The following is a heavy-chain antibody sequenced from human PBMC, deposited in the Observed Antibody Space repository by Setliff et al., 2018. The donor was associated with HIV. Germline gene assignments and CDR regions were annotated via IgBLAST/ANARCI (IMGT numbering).Heavy chain of an antibody. V-gene: IGHV4-4*08. CDR3: AGDSGYPSNWFDP. Sequence: SETLSLTCTVSGVSISGYYWSWIRQPPGKGLEWIGYIYTSGSTSYNPSLKSRVTISVDTSKNQFSLKLTSVTAADTAVYYCAGDSGYPSNWFDPWGQGILVTVSS. J-gene: IGHJ5*02. D-gene: IGHD3-22*01. CDR1: GVSISGYY. CDR2: IYTSGST.